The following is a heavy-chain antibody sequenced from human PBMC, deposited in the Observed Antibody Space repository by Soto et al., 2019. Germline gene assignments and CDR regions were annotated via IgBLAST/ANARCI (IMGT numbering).Heavy chain of an antibody. CDR3: ARESNVVVVPAAGFDP. V-gene: IGHV1-46*01. Sequence: GASVKVSCKASGYTFTSYYMHWVRQAPGQGLEWMGIINPSGGSTSYAQKFQGRVTMTRDTSTSTVYMELSSLRSEDTAVYYCARESNVVVVPAAGFDPWGQGTLVTVSS. CDR2: INPSGGST. D-gene: IGHD2-2*01. CDR1: GYTFTSYY. J-gene: IGHJ5*02.